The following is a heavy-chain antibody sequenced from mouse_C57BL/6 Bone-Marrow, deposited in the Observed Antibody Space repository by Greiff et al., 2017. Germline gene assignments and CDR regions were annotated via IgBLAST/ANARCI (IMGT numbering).Heavy chain of an antibody. CDR3: ARSGPLGRSFDY. CDR1: GYTFTSYW. V-gene: IGHV1-55*01. Sequence: QVQLQQPGAELVKPGASVKMSCKASGYTFTSYWITWVKQRPGQGLEWIGDLYPTCGRTNYNEKFKSKAILTVVTSSNTAYMQLSSLTSEDSAVFYWARSGPLGRSFDYWGQGTTLTVSS. D-gene: IGHD4-1*01. CDR2: LYPTCGRT. J-gene: IGHJ2*01.